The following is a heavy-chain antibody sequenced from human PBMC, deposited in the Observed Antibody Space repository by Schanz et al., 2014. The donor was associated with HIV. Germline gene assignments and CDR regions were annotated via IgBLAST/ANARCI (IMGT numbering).Heavy chain of an antibody. CDR3: ASTEFPYSSSSDYYYGMDV. Sequence: QVQLVDSGGGVVQPGRSLRLSCAASGFIFSSYGMHWVRQAPGKGLEWVALIWYDGSSKYYADSVKGRFTISRDNSKNTLYLQMNSLRAEDTAVYYCASTEFPYSSSSDYYYGMDVWGQGTTVTVSS. V-gene: IGHV3-33*01. CDR1: GFIFSSYG. CDR2: IWYDGSSK. J-gene: IGHJ6*02. D-gene: IGHD6-6*01.